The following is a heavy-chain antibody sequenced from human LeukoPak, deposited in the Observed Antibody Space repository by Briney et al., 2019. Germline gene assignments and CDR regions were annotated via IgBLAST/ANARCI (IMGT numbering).Heavy chain of an antibody. D-gene: IGHD3-10*01. Sequence: ASVKVSCKASGYTFTTYYVHWVRQAPGQGLEWMGIINPSGGSTTYAQKFRGRLTMTRDMSTSTVYMELSSLRSEDTAVYYCASYRGSSGYYYYMDVWGKGTTVTVSS. J-gene: IGHJ6*03. CDR3: ASYRGSSGYYYYMDV. CDR2: INPSGGST. V-gene: IGHV1-46*01. CDR1: GYTFTTYY.